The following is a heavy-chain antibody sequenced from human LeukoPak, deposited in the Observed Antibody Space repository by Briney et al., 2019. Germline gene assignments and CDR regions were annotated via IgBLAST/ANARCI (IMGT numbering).Heavy chain of an antibody. CDR3: ARSSIIAAAGPYYFDY. CDR2: IIPIFGTA. Sequence: SVKVSCKASGGTFSSYAISWVRQAPGQGLERMGGIIPIFGTANDAQKFQGRVTITADKSTSTAYMELSSLRSEDTAMYYCARSSIIAAAGPYYFDYWGQGTLVTVSS. V-gene: IGHV1-69*06. J-gene: IGHJ4*02. CDR1: GGTFSSYA. D-gene: IGHD6-13*01.